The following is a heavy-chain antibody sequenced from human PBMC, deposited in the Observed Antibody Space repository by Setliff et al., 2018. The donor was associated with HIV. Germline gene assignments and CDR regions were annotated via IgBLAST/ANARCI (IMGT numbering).Heavy chain of an antibody. Sequence: SETLSLTCSVSGDSLDSIADGNVFWGWVRQPVGKGLEWIGQIFPTGSTDYDPSLKSRATISVDTSKNQFSLKVTSVTAADTAVYYCTRHAGRENQLPHTYYYYMDVWGKGATVTVSS. CDR3: TRHAGRENQLPHTYYYYMDV. CDR2: IFPTGST. J-gene: IGHJ6*03. CDR1: GDSLDSIADGNVF. V-gene: IGHV4-61*09. D-gene: IGHD2-2*01.